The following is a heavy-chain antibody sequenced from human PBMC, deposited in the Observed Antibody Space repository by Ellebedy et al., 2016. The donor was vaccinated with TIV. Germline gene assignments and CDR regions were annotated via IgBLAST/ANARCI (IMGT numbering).Heavy chain of an antibody. J-gene: IGHJ4*02. CDR3: ARGLRYGWGFDY. Sequence: GESLKIPCAASGFTFSSYSMNWVRQAPGKGLEWVSSITSSSTYIYSADSVKGRFTISRDNAKNSLYLQMNSLRAEDTAVYYCARGLRYGWGFDYWGQGTLVTVSS. CDR2: ITSSSTYI. D-gene: IGHD6-19*01. CDR1: GFTFSSYS. V-gene: IGHV3-21*01.